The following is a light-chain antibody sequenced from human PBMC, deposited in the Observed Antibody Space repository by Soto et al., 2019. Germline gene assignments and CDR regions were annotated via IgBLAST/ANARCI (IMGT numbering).Light chain of an antibody. Sequence: EIVMTQSPATLSVSPGERVTLSCRASQSVGSRVAWYQQKTGQAPRLLIYGASTRATGIPARFSGSGSGTEFTLTISSLQSEDFAVYFCLQYNNWPPSTFGQGTMLEIE. CDR1: QSVGSR. V-gene: IGKV3-15*01. CDR3: LQYNNWPPST. CDR2: GAS. J-gene: IGKJ2*01.